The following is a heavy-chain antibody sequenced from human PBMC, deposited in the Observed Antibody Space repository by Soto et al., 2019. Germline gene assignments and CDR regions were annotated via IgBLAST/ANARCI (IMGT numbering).Heavy chain of an antibody. D-gene: IGHD2-2*01. J-gene: IGHJ4*02. CDR1: GFTFSDHY. CDR2: ISSSGSTI. Sequence: PGGSLRLSCAASGFTFSDHYMSWIRQAPGKGLEWVSYISSSGSTIYYADSVKGRFTISRDNAKNSLYLQMNSLRAEDTALYYCARDCSSSSCSVWRYWGQGTQVTVSS. V-gene: IGHV3-11*01. CDR3: ARDCSSSSCSVWRY.